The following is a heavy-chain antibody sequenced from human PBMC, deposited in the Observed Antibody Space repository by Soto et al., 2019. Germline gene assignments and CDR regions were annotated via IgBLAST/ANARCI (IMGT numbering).Heavy chain of an antibody. Sequence: QVQLVESGGGVVQSGSSLRLSCAGSGFSFSSYGMHWVRQAPGKGLEWVAIVYNDGSNKYYGDSVKGRFTISRDNSRNSVFLQMNRLRADDTAVYYCARDANLGFSSSWFMDYWGQGTRVTVSS. CDR3: ARDANLGFSSSWFMDY. V-gene: IGHV3-33*01. D-gene: IGHD6-13*01. CDR2: VYNDGSNK. J-gene: IGHJ4*02. CDR1: GFSFSSYG.